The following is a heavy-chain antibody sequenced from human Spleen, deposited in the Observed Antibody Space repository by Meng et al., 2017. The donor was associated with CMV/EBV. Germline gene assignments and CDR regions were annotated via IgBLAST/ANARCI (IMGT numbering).Heavy chain of an antibody. D-gene: IGHD3-10*01. CDR3: ARDIGRHYGSGTYSSYYYGMDV. CDR1: GASISSNY. V-gene: IGHV4-59*01. Sequence: SETLSLTCTASGASISSNYWTWIRQPPGKGLEWIGYIYYTGSSGSTNYNPSLKSRVTISVDTSKNHYSLKLSSVTAADTAVYYCARDIGRHYGSGTYSSYYYGMDVWGQGTTVTVSS. J-gene: IGHJ6*02. CDR2: IYYTGSSGST.